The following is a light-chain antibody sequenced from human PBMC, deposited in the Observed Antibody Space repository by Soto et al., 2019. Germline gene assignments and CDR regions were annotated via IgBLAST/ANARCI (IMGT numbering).Light chain of an antibody. CDR3: QQRSNWPPIT. V-gene: IGKV3-11*01. Sequence: VVLTQSPASLSCSPGEIAALSCRGSQSVSNYLAWYQQKPGQAPRLLIYDASNRATGIPVRFSGSGSGTDFTLTISSLEPEDFAVYYCQQRSNWPPITFGHGTRLETK. J-gene: IGKJ5*01. CDR1: QSVSNY. CDR2: DAS.